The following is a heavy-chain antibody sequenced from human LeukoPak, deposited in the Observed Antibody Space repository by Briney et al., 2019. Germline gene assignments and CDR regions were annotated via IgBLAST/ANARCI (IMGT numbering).Heavy chain of an antibody. CDR2: ISGSGGST. V-gene: IGHV3-23*01. D-gene: IGHD2-2*01. Sequence: GGSLRLSCAASGFTFSSYAMSWVRQAPGKGLEWVSAISGSGGSTYYADSVKGRFTISRDNSKNTLYLQMNSLRAEDTAVYYCAKDDRIXXVPAMNFDYWGQGTLVTVSS. CDR3: AKDDRIXXVPAMNFDY. J-gene: IGHJ4*02. CDR1: GFTFSSYA.